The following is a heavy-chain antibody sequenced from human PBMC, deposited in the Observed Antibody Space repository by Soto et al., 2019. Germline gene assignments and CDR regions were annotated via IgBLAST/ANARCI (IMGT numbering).Heavy chain of an antibody. CDR1: GGSFSGYY. D-gene: IGHD5-12*01. CDR2: INHSGST. V-gene: IGHV4-34*01. Sequence: QVQLQQWGAGLLKPSETLSLTCAVYGGSFSGYYWSWIRQPPGKGLEWIGEINHSGSTNYNPSLISRVTISVDTSKNQFSLRLSSVTAADTAVYYCARGEWRGGWLRSHAFDYWGQGTLVTVSS. CDR3: ARGEWRGGWLRSHAFDY. J-gene: IGHJ4*02.